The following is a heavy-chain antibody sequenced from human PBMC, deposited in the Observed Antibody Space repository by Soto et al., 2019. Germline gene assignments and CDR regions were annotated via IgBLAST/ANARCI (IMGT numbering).Heavy chain of an antibody. CDR1: GYTFTSYY. CDR3: AREGNGYNLGPSVDFDY. D-gene: IGHD5-12*01. CDR2: IDPSGGST. J-gene: IGHJ4*02. Sequence: QVQLVQSGAEVKKPGASVKVSCKASGYTFTSYYMHWVPQAPGQGLEWMGVIDPSGGSTDYTQKFQGRVTMTRDTSTSTVYMELSSLRSEDTAVFYCAREGNGYNLGPSVDFDYWGQGTLVTVSS. V-gene: IGHV1-46*01.